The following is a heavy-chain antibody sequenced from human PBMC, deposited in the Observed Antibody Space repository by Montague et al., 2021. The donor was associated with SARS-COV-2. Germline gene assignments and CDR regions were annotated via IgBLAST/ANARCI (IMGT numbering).Heavy chain of an antibody. CDR1: GGSISSSSYY. D-gene: IGHD3-16*02. V-gene: IGHV4-39*07. Sequence: SETLSLTCTVSGGSISSSSYYWGWIRQPPGKGLEWIGSIYYSGSTYYNPSLKSRVTISVDTSKNQFSLKLSSVTAADTAVYYCARALIMITFGEVIAHWFDPWGQETLVTVSS. CDR2: IYYSGST. CDR3: ARALIMITFGEVIAHWFDP. J-gene: IGHJ5*02.